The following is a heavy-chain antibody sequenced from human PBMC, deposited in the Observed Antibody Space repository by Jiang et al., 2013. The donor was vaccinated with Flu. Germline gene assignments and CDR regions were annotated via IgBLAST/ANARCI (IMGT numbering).Heavy chain of an antibody. J-gene: IGHJ3*02. V-gene: IGHV3-9*01. D-gene: IGHD3-22*01. CDR1: GFTFDDYA. CDR3: AKRGYDSSGYRAFDI. Sequence: AASGFTFDDYAMHWVRQAPGKGLEWVSGISWNSGSIGYADSVKGRFTISRDNAKNSLYLQMNSLRAEDTALYYCAKRGYDSSGYRAFDIWGQGTMVTVSS. CDR2: ISWNSGSI.